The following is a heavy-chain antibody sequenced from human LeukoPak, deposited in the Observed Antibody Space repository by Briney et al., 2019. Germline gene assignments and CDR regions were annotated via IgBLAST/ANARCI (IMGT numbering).Heavy chain of an antibody. V-gene: IGHV3-7*01. D-gene: IGHD4-23*01. Sequence: GGSLRLSCAASGFTFSSYWMSWVRQAPGKGLEWVANIKQDGSGKYYVDSVKGRFTISRDNAKNSLYLQMNSLRAEDTAVYYCARERHGGYVDYWGQGTLVTVSS. CDR1: GFTFSSYW. CDR3: ARERHGGYVDY. J-gene: IGHJ4*02. CDR2: IKQDGSGK.